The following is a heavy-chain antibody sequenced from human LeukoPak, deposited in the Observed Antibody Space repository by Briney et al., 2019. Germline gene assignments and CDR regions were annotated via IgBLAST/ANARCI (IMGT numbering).Heavy chain of an antibody. CDR1: GYTFTSYG. D-gene: IGHD3-22*01. CDR3: ARDWGDYYDSSGYSYYDY. CDR2: ISAYNGNT. Sequence: ASVKVSCKASGYTFTSYGISWVRQAPGQGLEWMGWISAYNGNTNYAQKLQGRVTMTTDTSTSTAYMELRSLRSDDTAVYYCARDWGDYYDSSGYSYYDYWGQGTLVTVSS. V-gene: IGHV1-18*01. J-gene: IGHJ4*02.